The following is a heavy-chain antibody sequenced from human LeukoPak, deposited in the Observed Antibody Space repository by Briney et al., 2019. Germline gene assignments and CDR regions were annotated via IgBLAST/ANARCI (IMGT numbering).Heavy chain of an antibody. D-gene: IGHD1-1*01. CDR3: ASLGN. V-gene: IGHV3-7*01. CDR2: MKQDGSEK. CDR1: GFPFSNYW. Sequence: GGSLRLSCATSGFPFSNYWMNWVRQAPGKGLEWVANMKQDGSEKFYVDSVKGRFTISRDNAKNSLYLQMNSLRVDDTAVYYCASLGNWGQGTLVTVSS. J-gene: IGHJ4*02.